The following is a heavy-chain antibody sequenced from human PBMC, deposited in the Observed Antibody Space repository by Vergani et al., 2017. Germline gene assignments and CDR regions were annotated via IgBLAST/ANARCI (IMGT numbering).Heavy chain of an antibody. D-gene: IGHD1-1*01. J-gene: IGHJ6*03. CDR2: IDHTGRP. CDR1: GGSFTSYH. CDR3: ARVETECKGHLYYYYYMDV. Sequence: QVQLQQWGGGLLKPSETLSLTCVVNGGSFTSYHWTWIRQSPGEGLEWVGDIDHTGRPDYNPSLKSRLTMSVDKSRNQFSLSINSVTATDTAVYFCARVETECKGHLYYYYYMDVWGQGTAVTVS. V-gene: IGHV4-34*01.